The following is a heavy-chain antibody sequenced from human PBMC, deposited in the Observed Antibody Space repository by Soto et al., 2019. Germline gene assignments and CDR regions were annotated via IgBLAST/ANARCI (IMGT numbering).Heavy chain of an antibody. Sequence: VEVTCMASGGTFSSYAMSWVRQAPGQGREWMGGIIPIFGTANYAQKFQGRVTITADESTSTAYMELSSLRSEDTAVYYCACSDSSGYFDPWGQGTLVTVSS. CDR1: GGTFSSYA. D-gene: IGHD3-22*01. V-gene: IGHV1-69*01. CDR2: IIPIFGTA. CDR3: ACSDSSGYFDP. J-gene: IGHJ5*02.